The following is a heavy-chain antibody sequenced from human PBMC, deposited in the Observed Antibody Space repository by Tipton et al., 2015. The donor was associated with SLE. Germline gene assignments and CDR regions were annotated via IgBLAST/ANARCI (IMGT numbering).Heavy chain of an antibody. D-gene: IGHD6-13*01. J-gene: IGHJ2*01. CDR1: GGSISSYY. Sequence: TLSLTCTVSGGSISSYYWSWIRQPAGGGLEWIGRIYNSGSTNYNPSLMSRVTMSVDTSKNQFSLRLRSATAADTAFYYCARGYSSSWYREFFDIWGRGTLVTVSP. CDR2: IYNSGST. V-gene: IGHV4-4*07. CDR3: ARGYSSSWYREFFDI.